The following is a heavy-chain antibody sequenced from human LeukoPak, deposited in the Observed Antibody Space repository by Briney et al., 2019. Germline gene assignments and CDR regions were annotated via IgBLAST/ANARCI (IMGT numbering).Heavy chain of an antibody. CDR1: GFTFSVYY. D-gene: IGHD6-19*01. Sequence: GGSLRLSCAPSGFTFSVYYMNWIRHAPGKGLEWGSYISSSGSTIYYADSVKGRFTISRDNAKNSLYLQMNSLRAEDTAVYYCARDAIAVAGTGIDYWGQGTLVTVSS. CDR3: ARDAIAVAGTGIDY. CDR2: ISSSGSTI. J-gene: IGHJ4*02. V-gene: IGHV3-11*01.